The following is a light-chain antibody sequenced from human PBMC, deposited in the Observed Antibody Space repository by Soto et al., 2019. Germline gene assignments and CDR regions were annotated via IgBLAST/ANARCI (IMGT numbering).Light chain of an antibody. CDR3: SSYTTSGTPV. J-gene: IGLJ3*02. V-gene: IGLV2-14*01. Sequence: QSVLTQPASVSGSPGQSITISCTGTSSDVGGYNYLSWYQQHPGKAPRVMIYEVSNRPSGVSNRFSGSKSGNTASLTISGHQAEDEADYFCSSYTTSGTPVFGGGTQLTVL. CDR2: EVS. CDR1: SSDVGGYNY.